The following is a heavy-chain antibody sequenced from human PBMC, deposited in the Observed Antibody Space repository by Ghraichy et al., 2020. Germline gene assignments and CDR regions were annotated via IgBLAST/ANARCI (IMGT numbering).Heavy chain of an antibody. V-gene: IGHV3-11*03. CDR1: GFTFSDYY. D-gene: IGHD3-3*01. J-gene: IGHJ4*02. CDR2: ITSSSSYT. CDR3: ARKYDPFDY. Sequence: GGSLRLSCAASGFTFSDYYMTWIRQAPGKGLEWVSYITSSSSYTNYADSVKGRFTISRDNTKNSLYLQMNSLRAEDTAVYYCARKYDPFDYWGQGTLVTVSS.